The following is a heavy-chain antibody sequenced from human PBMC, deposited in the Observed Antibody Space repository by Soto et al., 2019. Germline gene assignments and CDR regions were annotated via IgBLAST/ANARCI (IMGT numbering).Heavy chain of an antibody. V-gene: IGHV3-30-3*01. D-gene: IGHD3-22*01. CDR3: ASRNYHSSGLEY. Sequence: QVQLVESGGGVVQPGRSLRLSCAASGFTLSNYAMYWVRQAPGKGLEWVAVTSYDGSNTYYADSVKGRFTISRDNSKNTLYLQRNSLRAEDTAVYYCASRNYHSSGLEYWGQGTPVTVSS. CDR2: TSYDGSNT. CDR1: GFTLSNYA. J-gene: IGHJ4*02.